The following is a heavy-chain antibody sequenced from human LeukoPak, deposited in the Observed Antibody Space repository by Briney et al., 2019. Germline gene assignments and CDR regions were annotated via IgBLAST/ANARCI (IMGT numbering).Heavy chain of an antibody. Sequence: PGASVKVSCKASGYTFTGYYMHWVRQAPGQGLEWMGWINPNSGGTNYAQKLQGRVTMTRDTSTSTVYMEMSSLRSEDTAVYYCARDPDIVGATNGGDNFHTMDVWGQGNTVTVSS. CDR2: INPNSGGT. J-gene: IGHJ6*02. V-gene: IGHV1-2*02. D-gene: IGHD1-26*01. CDR1: GYTFTGYY. CDR3: ARDPDIVGATNGGDNFHTMDV.